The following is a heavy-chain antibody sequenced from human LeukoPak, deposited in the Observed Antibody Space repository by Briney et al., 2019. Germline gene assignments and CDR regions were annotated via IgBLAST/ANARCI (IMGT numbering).Heavy chain of an antibody. J-gene: IGHJ4*02. D-gene: IGHD5-12*01. CDR1: GGYISSTSYY. Sequence: SETLSLTCTVSGGYISSTSYYWGWIRQPPGRGLEWIGSIYYSGSTSYNPSLKSRVTISVDTSKNQFSLKLSSVTAADTAVYYCARLPTITFFDYWGQGTLVTVSS. CDR2: IYYSGST. V-gene: IGHV4-39*01. CDR3: ARLPTITFFDY.